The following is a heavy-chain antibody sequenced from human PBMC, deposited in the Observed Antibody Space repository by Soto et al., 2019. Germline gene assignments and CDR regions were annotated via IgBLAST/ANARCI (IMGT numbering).Heavy chain of an antibody. V-gene: IGHV3-21*01. J-gene: IGHJ4*02. Sequence: PGGSLRLSCAASGFTFSSYSMNWVRQAPGKGLEWVSSISSSSSYIYYADSVKGRFTISRDNAKNSLYLQMNSLRAEDTAVYYCARDIVATIGFDYWGQGTLVTVSS. D-gene: IGHD5-12*01. CDR3: ARDIVATIGFDY. CDR1: GFTFSSYS. CDR2: ISSSSSYI.